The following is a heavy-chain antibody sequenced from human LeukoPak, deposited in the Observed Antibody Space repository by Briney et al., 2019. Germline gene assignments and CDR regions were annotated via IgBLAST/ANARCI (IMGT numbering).Heavy chain of an antibody. V-gene: IGHV4-34*01. D-gene: IGHD6-13*01. Sequence: SETLSLTCAVYGGSFSGYYWSWIRQPPGKGLERIGEINHSGSTNYNPSLKSRVTISVDTSKNQFSLKLSSVTAADTAVYYCARAPYSRNRAFDIWGQGTMVTVSS. CDR2: INHSGST. CDR3: ARAPYSRNRAFDI. J-gene: IGHJ3*02. CDR1: GGSFSGYY.